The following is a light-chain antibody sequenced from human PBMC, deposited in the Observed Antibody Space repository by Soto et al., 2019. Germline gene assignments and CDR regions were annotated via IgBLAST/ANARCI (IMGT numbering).Light chain of an antibody. J-gene: IGKJ3*01. CDR1: QSVSNNY. V-gene: IGKV3-20*01. Sequence: EIVLTQSPGTLSLSPGERATLSCRASQSVSNNYLAWYQQKPGQAPRFLMYGASSRATSTPDRFSGSGSGTDFTLTISRLEPEDYAVYYFQQYGSSPVSFGPGTKVHIK. CDR2: GAS. CDR3: QQYGSSPVS.